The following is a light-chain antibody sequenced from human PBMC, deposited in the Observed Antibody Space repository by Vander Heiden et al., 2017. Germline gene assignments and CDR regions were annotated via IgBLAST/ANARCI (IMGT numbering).Light chain of an antibody. J-gene: IGKJ4*01. V-gene: IGKV3-20*01. CDR1: QSVSSSY. CDR3: QQDGSSPLT. Sequence: EIVLTQSPGTLSLSPGERATLSCRASQSVSSSYLAWYQQKPGQAPRLLIYGASSSATGIPDRFSGSGSGTDFTLTIIRLEPEDFAVYYCQQDGSSPLTFGGGTKVEIK. CDR2: GAS.